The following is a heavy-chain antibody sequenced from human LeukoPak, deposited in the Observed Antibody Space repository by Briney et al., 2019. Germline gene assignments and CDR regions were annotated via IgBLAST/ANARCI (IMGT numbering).Heavy chain of an antibody. D-gene: IGHD2-21*02. CDR1: GFTFSSYA. CDR3: ASVNIVVVTAIFIY. J-gene: IGHJ4*02. V-gene: IGHV3-30-3*01. Sequence: GESLRLSCAATGFTFSSYAMHWVRQAPGKGLEWVAVISYDGSNKYYADSVKGRFTISRDNSKNTLYLQMNSLRAEDTAVYYCASVNIVVVTAIFIYWGQGTLVTVSS. CDR2: ISYDGSNK.